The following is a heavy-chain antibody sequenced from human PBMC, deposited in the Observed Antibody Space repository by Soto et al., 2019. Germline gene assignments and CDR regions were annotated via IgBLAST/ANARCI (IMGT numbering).Heavy chain of an antibody. V-gene: IGHV3-21*01. Sequence: EVQLVESGGGLVKPGGSLRLSCAASGFTFSSYSVDWVRQTPGKGLEWVSSISSSGSFIYYADSVKGQFTISRDNAKNSLYLQMNSLRVEDTAVYYCARDYGPGDYVDYWGQGTLVTVSS. CDR1: GFTFSSYS. D-gene: IGHD3-16*01. CDR3: ARDYGPGDYVDY. CDR2: ISSSGSFI. J-gene: IGHJ4*02.